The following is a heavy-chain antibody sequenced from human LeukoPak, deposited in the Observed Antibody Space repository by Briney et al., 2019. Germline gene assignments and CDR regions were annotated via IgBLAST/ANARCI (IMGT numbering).Heavy chain of an antibody. CDR3: ARGYSSSWYSV. J-gene: IGHJ6*04. CDR2: IYYSGST. Sequence: SETLSLTCTVSGGSISGYYWTWIRQPPGKGLEWIGCIYYSGSTNYNPSLKSRVTISVDTSKNQFSLKLSSVTAADTAVYYCARGYSSSWYSVWGKGTTVTVSS. CDR1: GGSISGYY. D-gene: IGHD6-13*01. V-gene: IGHV4-59*12.